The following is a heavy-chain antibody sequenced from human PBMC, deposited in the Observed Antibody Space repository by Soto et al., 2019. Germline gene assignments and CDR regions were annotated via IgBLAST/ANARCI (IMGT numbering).Heavy chain of an antibody. CDR2: ISSSSSYI. CDR1: GFTFSSYS. V-gene: IGHV3-21*01. J-gene: IGHJ4*02. D-gene: IGHD4-17*01. CDR3: ARSHSSYGDGRFDY. Sequence: GGSLRLSCAASGFTFSSYSMNWVRQAPGKGLEWVSSISSSSSYIYYADSVKGRFTISRDNAKNSLYLQMNSLRAEDTAVYYCARSHSSYGDGRFDYWGQGTLVTVSS.